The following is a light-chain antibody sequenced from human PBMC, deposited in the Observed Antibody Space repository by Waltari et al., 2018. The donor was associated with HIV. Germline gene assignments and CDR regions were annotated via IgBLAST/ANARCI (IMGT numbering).Light chain of an antibody. CDR3: QQYDSYSLT. J-gene: IGKJ2*01. V-gene: IGKV3-15*01. Sequence: EIVMTQSPATLSVSPGGRATLSCRASQSVSNSLVWYQQRPGQAPRLLIYGASTRATGIPGRFSGSESGTEFTLTISSLQSDDFATYYCQQYDSYSLTFGQGTKLEIK. CDR1: QSVSNS. CDR2: GAS.